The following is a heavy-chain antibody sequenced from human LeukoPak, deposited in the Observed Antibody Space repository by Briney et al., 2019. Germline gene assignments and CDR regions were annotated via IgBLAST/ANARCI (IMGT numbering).Heavy chain of an antibody. CDR1: GFTFSSYW. J-gene: IGHJ4*02. CDR3: GGSGDYGDY. CDR2: INSDGSTT. V-gene: IGHV3-74*01. D-gene: IGHD3-22*01. Sequence: GGSLRLSCAASGFTFSSYWMHWVRQTPGKGLVWVSRINSDGSTTSYADSVKGRFTISRDNAKSTLYLQMNSLRAEDTAVYHCGGSGDYGDYWGQGSLVTVSS.